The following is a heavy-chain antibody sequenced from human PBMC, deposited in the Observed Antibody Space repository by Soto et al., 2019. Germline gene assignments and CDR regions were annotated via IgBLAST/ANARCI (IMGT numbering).Heavy chain of an antibody. Sequence: QLQLRESGPGLVQPSETLSLTCLVSGGSISSSTYYWGWIRQPPGKGLEWIRGIYYSGATYYNPSPRSRITISIDRSKTHFSLKLTSVTAADTAIYYCAPVGIGTTTVDYWGQGTLVTVSS. D-gene: IGHD5-12*01. CDR1: GGSISSSTYY. CDR3: APVGIGTTTVDY. J-gene: IGHJ4*02. V-gene: IGHV4-39*02. CDR2: IYYSGAT.